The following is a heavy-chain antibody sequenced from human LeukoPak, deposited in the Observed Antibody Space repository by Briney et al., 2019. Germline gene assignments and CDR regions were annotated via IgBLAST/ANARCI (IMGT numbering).Heavy chain of an antibody. J-gene: IGHJ4*02. CDR3: AKRCSGYYGDYCY. V-gene: IGHV3-21*04. Sequence: PGGSLRLSCAASGFTFNSYTMYWVRQAPGKGLEWVSSISSSSSHMFYADSVKGRFSISRDNAKNSLYLQMNSVRAEDTAVYYCAKRCSGYYGDYCYWGQGTLVTVSS. D-gene: IGHD4-17*01. CDR2: ISSSSSHM. CDR1: GFTFNSYT.